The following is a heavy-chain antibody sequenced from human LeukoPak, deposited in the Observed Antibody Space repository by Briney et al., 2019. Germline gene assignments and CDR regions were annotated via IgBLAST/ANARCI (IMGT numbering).Heavy chain of an antibody. Sequence: SQTLSLTCAISGDSVSSNSAAWNWIRQSPSRGLEWLGRTYYRSKWYTDYAVSVKSRITINPDTSKNQFSLHLNSVTLEDTAVYYCARDNGRYCSSTSCHFDYWGQGTLVTVSS. CDR2: TYYRSKWYT. D-gene: IGHD2-2*01. CDR3: ARDNGRYCSSTSCHFDY. V-gene: IGHV6-1*01. CDR1: GDSVSSNSAA. J-gene: IGHJ4*02.